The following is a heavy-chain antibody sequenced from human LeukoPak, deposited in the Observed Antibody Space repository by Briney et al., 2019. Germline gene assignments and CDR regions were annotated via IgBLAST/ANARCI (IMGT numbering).Heavy chain of an antibody. CDR1: GGSFSGYY. Sequence: SETLSLTCAVCGGSFSGYYWSWIRQPPGKGLEWIGEINHSGSTNYNPSLKSRVTISVDTSKNQFSLKLSSVTAADTAVYYCARGRKRITMVRGKPAGGYFDYWGQGTLVTVSS. J-gene: IGHJ4*02. CDR3: ARGRKRITMVRGKPAGGYFDY. V-gene: IGHV4-34*01. CDR2: INHSGST. D-gene: IGHD3-10*01.